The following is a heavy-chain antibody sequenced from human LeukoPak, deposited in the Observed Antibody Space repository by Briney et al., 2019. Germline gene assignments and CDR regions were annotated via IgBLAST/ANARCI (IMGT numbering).Heavy chain of an antibody. CDR3: ARRAGDYSHPYDY. CDR1: GYTVSSNS. Sequence: GGSLRLSCTVSGYTVSSNSMSWVRQAPGKGLEWVSFIYSGGNTHNSDSVKGRFTISRDNSKNTLYLQMNTLRAEDTAVYYCARRAGDYSHPYDYWGQGTLVTVSS. D-gene: IGHD3-22*01. CDR2: IYSGGNT. V-gene: IGHV3-53*01. J-gene: IGHJ4*02.